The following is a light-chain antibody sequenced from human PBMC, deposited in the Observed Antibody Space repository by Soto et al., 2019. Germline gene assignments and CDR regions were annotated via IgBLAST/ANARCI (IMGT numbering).Light chain of an antibody. Sequence: EIVMTQSPSTLSVSLGGRVTLSCGASQAVSSRLAWYQQKPGQAPKLLIYGASPRATGIPARFSGSGSGTEFTLTISCLQSADFAVYYCQQYNNWHPRTFGQGTKVDIK. CDR1: QAVSSR. CDR2: GAS. CDR3: QQYNNWHPRT. V-gene: IGKV3-15*01. J-gene: IGKJ1*01.